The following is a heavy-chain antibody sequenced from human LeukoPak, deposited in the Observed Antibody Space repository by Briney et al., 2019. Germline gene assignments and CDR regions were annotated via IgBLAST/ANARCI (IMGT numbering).Heavy chain of an antibody. CDR2: IYSRGNT. CDR3: AREDNVEMATGY. J-gene: IGHJ4*02. Sequence: PSETVSLMCTVSGGSISSSSYLWGWIRQPPGKGLEWFGCIYSRGNTYYNPSLKRRVTISVDTSKNQFSLKLSSVTAADTAVYYCAREDNVEMATGYWGQGTLVTVSS. CDR1: GGSISSSSYL. V-gene: IGHV4-39*07. D-gene: IGHD5-24*01.